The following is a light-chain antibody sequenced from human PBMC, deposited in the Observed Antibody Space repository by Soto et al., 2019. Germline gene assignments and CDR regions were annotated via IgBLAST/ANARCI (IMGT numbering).Light chain of an antibody. J-gene: IGLJ1*01. CDR1: SSDVGAYNY. V-gene: IGLV2-14*03. CDR3: SSYTSSTTLYA. CDR2: DVS. Sequence: QSVLTQPASVSGSPGQSIAISCTVTSSDVGAYNYVSWYQQHPGKAPKLMIYDVSHRPSGVSDRFSGSKSANTASLTISGLQAEDEADYYCSSYTSSTTLYAFGTGTKLTVL.